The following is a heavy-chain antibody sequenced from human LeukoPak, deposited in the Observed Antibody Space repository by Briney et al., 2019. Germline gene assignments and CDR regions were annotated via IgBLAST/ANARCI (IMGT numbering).Heavy chain of an antibody. D-gene: IGHD3-10*01. CDR3: AKIRSEKESTYYYGSGSYFGS. V-gene: IGHV3-23*01. CDR1: GFTFNTYA. J-gene: IGHJ5*01. Sequence: PGGSLRLSCAASGFTFNTYAMTWVRQAPGKGLEWVSDISARGDNTYYADSVKGRFTISRDNSMNTLYLQMHSLRAEDTAVYYCAKIRSEKESTYYYGSGSYFGSWGQGTLVTVSS. CDR2: ISARGDNT.